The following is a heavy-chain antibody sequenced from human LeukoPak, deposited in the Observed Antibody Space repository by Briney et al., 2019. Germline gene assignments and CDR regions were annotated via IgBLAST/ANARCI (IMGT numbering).Heavy chain of an antibody. CDR2: IYYSGST. J-gene: IGHJ2*01. Sequence: TASETLSLTCTVSGGSISNYYWSWIRQPPGKGLEWIGYIYYSGSTSYNPSLKSRVTISVDTSKNQLSLKLNSVTAADTAVYYCARGPAPWYFDLWGRGTLVTVSS. CDR1: GGSISNYY. D-gene: IGHD2-2*01. CDR3: ARGPAPWYFDL. V-gene: IGHV4-59*01.